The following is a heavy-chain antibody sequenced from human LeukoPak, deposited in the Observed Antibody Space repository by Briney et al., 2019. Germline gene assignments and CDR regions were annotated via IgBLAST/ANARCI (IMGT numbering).Heavy chain of an antibody. CDR3: ATDHYDSSGYDY. CDR1: GFTFSSYG. CDR2: ISYDGSNK. J-gene: IGHJ4*02. D-gene: IGHD3-22*01. Sequence: GRSLRLSCAASGFTFSSYGMHWVRQAPGKGLEWVAVISYDGSNKYYADSVKGRFTISRDNSKNTLYLQMNSLRAEDTAVYYCATDHYDSSGYDYWGQGTLVTVSS. V-gene: IGHV3-30*03.